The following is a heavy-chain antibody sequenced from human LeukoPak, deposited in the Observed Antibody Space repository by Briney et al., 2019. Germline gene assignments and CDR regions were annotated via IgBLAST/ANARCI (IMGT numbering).Heavy chain of an antibody. J-gene: IGHJ4*02. CDR2: VKQDGSEK. Sequence: GGSLRLSCVASGFSFSTYWMSWVRQAPGKGLEWVANVKQDGSEKYYVDSVKGRFTISRDNAKNSLYLQMNSLRVEDTAIYYCARDRVSDYWGQGTLVTVSS. CDR3: ARDRVSDY. D-gene: IGHD3-10*01. CDR1: GFSFSTYW. V-gene: IGHV3-7*01.